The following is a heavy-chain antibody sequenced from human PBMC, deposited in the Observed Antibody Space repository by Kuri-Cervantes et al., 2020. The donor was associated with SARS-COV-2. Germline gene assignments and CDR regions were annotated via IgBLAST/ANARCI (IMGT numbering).Heavy chain of an antibody. CDR1: GGSINSSSFY. J-gene: IGHJ4*01. CDR2: IYYSGSP. CDR3: AKGPTMIRFSGRTPQLRSDRFDC. V-gene: IGHV4-39*07. Sequence: SETLSLTCSVSGGSINSSSFYWGWIRQPPGKGLEWIGMIYYSGSPYYNPSLKSRVTISVDTPENLYSLKVNSVTAADTAVYYCAKGPTMIRFSGRTPQLRSDRFDCWGQGILVTVSS. D-gene: IGHD3-10*01.